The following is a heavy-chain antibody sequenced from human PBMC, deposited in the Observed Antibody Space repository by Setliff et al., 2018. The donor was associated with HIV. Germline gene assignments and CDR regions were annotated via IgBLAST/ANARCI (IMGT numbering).Heavy chain of an antibody. CDR1: GGSISSGSYY. CDR2: IYTSGST. D-gene: IGHD3-22*01. J-gene: IGHJ2*01. CDR3: ARVPTTDYYDGSGYHAPLWYFDV. Sequence: PSETLSLTCAVSGGSISSGSYYWSWIRQPAGKGLEWIGHIYTSGSTNYNPSLKSRVTISLDTSNNQFSLELRSVTAADTAVYYCARVPTTDYYDGSGYHAPLWYFDVWGRGTLVTVSS. V-gene: IGHV4-61*09.